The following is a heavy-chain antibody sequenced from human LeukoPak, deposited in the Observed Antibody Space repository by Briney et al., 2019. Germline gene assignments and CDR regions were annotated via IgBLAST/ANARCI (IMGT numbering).Heavy chain of an antibody. Sequence: PRASVKVSCKASGYTFTSYYIHWVRQAPGQGLEWMGIFNPSGGSTSYAQKFQGRVTMTEDTSTDTAYMELSSLRSEDTAVYYCAATVQHRGFLRELLLCLDYWGQGTLVTVSS. V-gene: IGHV1-46*01. CDR2: FNPSGGST. D-gene: IGHD1-26*01. CDR1: GYTFTSYY. J-gene: IGHJ4*02. CDR3: AATVQHRGFLRELLLCLDY.